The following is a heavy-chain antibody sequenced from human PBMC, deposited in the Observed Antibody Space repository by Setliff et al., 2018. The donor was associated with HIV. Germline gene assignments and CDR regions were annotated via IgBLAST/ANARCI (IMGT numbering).Heavy chain of an antibody. V-gene: IGHV4-34*12. CDR3: ARQSYYVTGSFYTDVFDL. CDR1: GGSFSGFY. CDR2: VFYTGST. J-gene: IGHJ3*01. D-gene: IGHD3-10*01. Sequence: SETLSLTCAAYGGSFSGFYWGWIRQPPGKGLEWIASVFYTGSTYYRPSLKSRVTLSVELSKNHFSLELTSVTAADTAVYYCARQSYYVTGSFYTDVFDLWGQGTVVTVSS.